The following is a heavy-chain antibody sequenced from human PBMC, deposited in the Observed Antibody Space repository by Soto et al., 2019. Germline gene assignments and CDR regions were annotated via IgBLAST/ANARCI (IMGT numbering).Heavy chain of an antibody. CDR2: VYTSDYT. CDR3: ASIKGFAGTNPSDY. V-gene: IGHV4-4*08. D-gene: IGHD1-7*01. Sequence: TLSLTCSVSGASIRSYYWHWVRQPPGKGLEWIGYVYTSDYTRYSSSLKSRVTISVDTSKNQFSLKLSSVTAADTAVYYCASIKGFAGTNPSDYWGQGTLVTVSS. J-gene: IGHJ4*02. CDR1: GASIRSYY.